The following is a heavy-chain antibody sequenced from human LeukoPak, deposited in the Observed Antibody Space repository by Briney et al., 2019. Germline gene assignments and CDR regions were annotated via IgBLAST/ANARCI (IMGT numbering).Heavy chain of an antibody. V-gene: IGHV5-51*01. J-gene: IGHJ5*02. CDR2: IYPGDSDT. CDR3: ARAFDYYDSSGYYNWFDP. D-gene: IGHD3-22*01. Sequence: GESLKISCKGSGYSFTSYWIGWVRQMPGKGLEWMGIIYPGDSDTRYSPSFQGQVTISADKSISTAYLQWSSLKASDTAMYYCARAFDYYDSSGYYNWFDPWGQGTLVTVSS. CDR1: GYSFTSYW.